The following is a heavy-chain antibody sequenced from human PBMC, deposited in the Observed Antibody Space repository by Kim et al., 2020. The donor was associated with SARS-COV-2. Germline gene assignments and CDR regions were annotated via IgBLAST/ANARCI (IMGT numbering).Heavy chain of an antibody. CDR3: TRVVYYGSGSHLEDDYYYYGMDV. Sequence: GGSLRLSCTASGFTFGDYAMSWFRQAPGKGLEWVGFIRSKAYGGTTEYAASVKGRFTISRDDSKSIAYLQMNSLKTEDTAVYYCTRVVYYGSGSHLEDDYYYYGMDVWGQGTTVTVSS. V-gene: IGHV3-49*03. CDR2: IRSKAYGGTT. D-gene: IGHD3-10*01. CDR1: GFTFGDYA. J-gene: IGHJ6*02.